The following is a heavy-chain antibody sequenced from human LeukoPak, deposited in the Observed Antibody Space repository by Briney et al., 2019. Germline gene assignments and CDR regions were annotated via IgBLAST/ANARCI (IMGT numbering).Heavy chain of an antibody. D-gene: IGHD3-3*01. J-gene: IGHJ4*02. CDR3: ARAGYYDFWSGYSNLNYFDY. CDR1: GYTFTSYG. CDR2: ISAYNGNT. V-gene: IGHV1-18*01. Sequence: ASVKVSCKASGYTFTSYGISWARQAPGQGLEWMGWISAYNGNTNYAQKLQGRVTMTTDTSTSTAYMELRSLRSDDTAVYYCARAGYYDFWSGYSNLNYFDYWGQGTLVTVSS.